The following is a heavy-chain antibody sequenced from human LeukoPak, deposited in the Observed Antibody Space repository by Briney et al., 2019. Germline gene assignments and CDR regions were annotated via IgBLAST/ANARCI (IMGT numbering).Heavy chain of an antibody. CDR1: GYSISNGYY. D-gene: IGHD6-19*01. CDR2: IYRSGST. CDR3: ARRHSSGWFYY. J-gene: IGHJ4*02. V-gene: IGHV4-38-2*02. Sequence: SETLSLTCTVSGYSISNGYYWDWIRQPPGRGLEWIGNIYRSGSTSYNPSLKSRVSISVDTSKNQFSLKVNSVTAADTAVYYCARRHSSGWFYYWGQGTLVTVSS.